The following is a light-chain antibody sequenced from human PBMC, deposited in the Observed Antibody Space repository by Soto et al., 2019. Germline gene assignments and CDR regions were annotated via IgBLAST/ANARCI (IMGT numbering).Light chain of an antibody. CDR3: PSSDSSLSSVV. J-gene: IGLJ2*01. Sequence: QSVLTQPPSVPGAPGQRVTISCTGSSSNIGAGYDVHWYQQLPGRAPKLLIYGNSNRPSGVPDRISGSTSGTSASLDITGLQAEGWPYYCCPSSDSSLSSVVFSGGTMLTLL. V-gene: IGLV1-40*01. CDR1: SSNIGAGYD. CDR2: GNS.